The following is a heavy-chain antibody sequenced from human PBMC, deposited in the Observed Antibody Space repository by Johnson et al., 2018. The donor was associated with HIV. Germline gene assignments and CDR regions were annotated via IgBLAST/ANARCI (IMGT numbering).Heavy chain of an antibody. CDR1: GFTFNSFG. Sequence: QVQLVESGGGVVRPGGSLSLSCAASGFTFNSFGVHWVRQAPGKGLEWVAFIRDDGSNENYTESVKGRFTISRDNSKNTLYLQMNSLRAEDTAVYYCARGHSSSSDAFDIWGQGTRVTVSS. CDR2: IRDDGSNE. D-gene: IGHD6-6*01. J-gene: IGHJ3*02. CDR3: ARGHSSSSDAFDI. V-gene: IGHV3-30*02.